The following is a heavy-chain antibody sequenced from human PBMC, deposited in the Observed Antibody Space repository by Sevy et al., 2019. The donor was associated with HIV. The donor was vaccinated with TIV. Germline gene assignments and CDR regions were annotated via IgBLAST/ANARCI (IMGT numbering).Heavy chain of an antibody. V-gene: IGHV3-53*01. Sequence: GGSLRLSCAASGFTVSSNYMSWVRQAPGKGLEWVSVIYSGGSTYYADSVKGRFTISRDNSKNTLYLQMNSLGAEDTAVYYCARDVVGLDYYGMDVWGQGTTVTVSS. CDR2: IYSGGST. CDR1: GFTVSSNY. D-gene: IGHD2-21*01. J-gene: IGHJ6*02. CDR3: ARDVVGLDYYGMDV.